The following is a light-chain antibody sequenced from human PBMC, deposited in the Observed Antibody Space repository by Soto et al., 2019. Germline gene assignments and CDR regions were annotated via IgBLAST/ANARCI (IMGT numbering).Light chain of an antibody. V-gene: IGKV1-33*01. J-gene: IGKJ4*01. CDR2: DAS. CDR1: QDISNY. Sequence: DIQMTQSPSSLSASVGDRVTITCQASQDISNYLKWYQQKPGKAPKLLIYDASNLETGVPSRFSGSGSGTDFPFTISSLQPEDIATYYCQQYDNLPTFGGGTKVEIK. CDR3: QQYDNLPT.